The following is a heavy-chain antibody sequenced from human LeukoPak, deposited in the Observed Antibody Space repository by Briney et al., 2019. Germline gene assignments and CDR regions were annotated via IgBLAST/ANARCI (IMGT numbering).Heavy chain of an antibody. CDR2: INHSGST. D-gene: IGHD2-15*01. V-gene: IGHV4-34*01. Sequence: PSETLSLTCAVYGGSFSGYYWSWIRQPPGKGLEWIGEINHSGSTNYNPSLKSRVTISVDTSKNQFSLKLCSVTAADTAVYYCARNDCSGGSCYPPASWGQGTLVTVSS. CDR3: ARNDCSGGSCYPPAS. J-gene: IGHJ5*02. CDR1: GGSFSGYY.